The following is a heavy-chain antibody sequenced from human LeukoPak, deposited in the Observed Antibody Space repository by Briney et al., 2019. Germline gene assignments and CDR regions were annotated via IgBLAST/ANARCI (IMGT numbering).Heavy chain of an antibody. CDR3: ARAGVVVTAMIEY. CDR2: IYYSGST. CDR1: GGSISNYY. D-gene: IGHD2-21*02. J-gene: IGHJ4*02. V-gene: IGHV4-59*01. Sequence: PSETLSLTCTVSGGSISNYYWSWIRQPPGKGLEWIGYIYYSGSTSYNPSLKSRVTISIDTSKKQFSLKLSSVTAADTAVYYCARAGVVVTAMIEYWGQGTLVTVSS.